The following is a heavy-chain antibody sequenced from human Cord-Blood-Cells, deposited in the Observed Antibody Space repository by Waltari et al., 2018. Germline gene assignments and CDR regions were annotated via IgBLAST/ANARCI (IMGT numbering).Heavy chain of an antibody. D-gene: IGHD6-6*01. CDR3: ARDSRSSSYLDY. CDR1: GFTVSSNY. CDR2: IYSGGST. J-gene: IGHJ4*02. Sequence: EVQLVETGGGLIQPGGSLRLSCAASGFTVSSNYMSWVRQAPGKGLEWVSVIYSGGSTYYADSVKGRFTISRDNSKNTLYLQMNSLRAEDTAVYYCARDSRSSSYLDYWGQGTLVTVSS. V-gene: IGHV3-53*02.